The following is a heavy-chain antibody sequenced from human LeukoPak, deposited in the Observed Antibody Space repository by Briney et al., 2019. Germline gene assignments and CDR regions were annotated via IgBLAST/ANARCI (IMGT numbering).Heavy chain of an antibody. J-gene: IGHJ4*02. CDR3: ASGDYASGEDY. CDR1: GGSFSSGSYS. CDR2: FYTSGST. V-gene: IGHV4-61*02. D-gene: IGHD3-10*01. Sequence: SQTLSLTCTFSGGSFSSGSYSWTWIRQPAGKGLEWIGRFYTSGSTNYNPSLKSRATISLDTSKNQFSLKLSSVTAADTAVYYCASGDYASGEDYWGQGTLVTVSS.